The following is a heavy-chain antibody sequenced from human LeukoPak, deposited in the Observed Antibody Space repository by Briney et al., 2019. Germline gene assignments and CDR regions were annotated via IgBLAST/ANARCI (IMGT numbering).Heavy chain of an antibody. J-gene: IGHJ4*02. CDR1: GGSISSYY. CDR3: ARLGPAMASPFDY. Sequence: KPSETLSLTCTVSGGSISSYYWSWIRQPPGKGLEWIGYIYYSGSTNYNPSLKSRVTISVDTSKNQFSLKLSSVTAADTAVYYCARLGPAMASPFDYWGQGTLVTVSS. CDR2: IYYSGST. D-gene: IGHD5-18*01. V-gene: IGHV4-59*01.